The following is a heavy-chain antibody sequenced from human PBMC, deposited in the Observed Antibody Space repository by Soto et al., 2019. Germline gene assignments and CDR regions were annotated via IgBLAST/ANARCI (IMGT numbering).Heavy chain of an antibody. CDR3: ARTPNYDDSSGRYYFDY. CDR2: IDWDDDK. Sequence: SGPTLVNPTQTLPLTCTFSGFSLSTSGMCVSWIRQPPGKALEWLALIDWDDDKYYSTSLKTRITISKATSKNQVVLTMTNMDPVDTATYYCARTPNYDDSSGRYYFDYRGQGTLVTVSS. V-gene: IGHV2-70*01. D-gene: IGHD3-22*01. CDR1: GFSLSTSGMC. J-gene: IGHJ4*02.